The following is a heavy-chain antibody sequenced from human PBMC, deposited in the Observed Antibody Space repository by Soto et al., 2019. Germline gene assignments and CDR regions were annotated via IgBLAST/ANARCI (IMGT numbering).Heavy chain of an antibody. V-gene: IGHV4-4*07. Sequence: XETLSLTFTVSGASISGFYWSWIRKSAGKGLEWIGRIYATGTTDYNPSLKSRVMMSVDTSKKQLSLKLRSVTAADTAVYYCVRDGTKTLREWFDTWGQGISVTVSS. CDR3: VRDGTKTLREWFDT. CDR2: IYATGTT. J-gene: IGHJ5*02. CDR1: GASISGFY. D-gene: IGHD1-1*01.